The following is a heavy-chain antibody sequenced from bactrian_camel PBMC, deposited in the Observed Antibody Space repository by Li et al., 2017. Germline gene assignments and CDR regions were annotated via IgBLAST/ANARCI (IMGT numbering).Heavy chain of an antibody. CDR3: AVDFSCRHRLLLEVPVEYVDYASDYH. CDR1: GYTDSLAS. V-gene: IGHV3S53*01. CDR2: ISPDGTT. D-gene: IGHD4*01. J-gene: IGHJ4*01. Sequence: HVQLVESGGGSVQAGGALRLSCAASGYTDSLASMGWYRQAEGKQREWVSAISPDGTTKLADSIKGRFTISKDSLRTTLILQMNNLKPEDAAVYFCAVDFSCRHRLLLEVPVEYVDYASDYHWGQGTQVTVS.